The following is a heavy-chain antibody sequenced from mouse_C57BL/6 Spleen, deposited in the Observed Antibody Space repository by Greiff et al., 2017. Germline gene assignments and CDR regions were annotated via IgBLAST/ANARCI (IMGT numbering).Heavy chain of an antibody. D-gene: IGHD1-1*01. CDR2: IYPGDGDT. CDR3: AREQIYYDGSSPYAMDY. J-gene: IGHJ4*01. CDR1: GYAFSSYW. Sequence: QVQLQQSGAELVKPGASVKISCKASGYAFSSYWMNWVKQRPGKGLEWIGQIYPGDGDTNYNGKFKGKATLTADKSSSTAYMQLSSLTSEDSAVYFCAREQIYYDGSSPYAMDYWGQGTSVTVSS. V-gene: IGHV1-80*01.